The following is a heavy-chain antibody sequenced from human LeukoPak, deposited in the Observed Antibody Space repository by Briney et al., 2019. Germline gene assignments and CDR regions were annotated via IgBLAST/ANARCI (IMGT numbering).Heavy chain of an antibody. D-gene: IGHD2-21*01. CDR2: IYSSGST. Sequence: PSETLSLTCTVSGGSISSGSYYWSWIRQPAGTGLEWIGRIYSSGSTNYNPSLKSRVTISVDTSRNQFSLKLSSVTAADTAVYYCARHIYYYYYMDVWGKGTTVTISS. CDR3: ARHIYYYYYMDV. J-gene: IGHJ6*03. V-gene: IGHV4-61*02. CDR1: GGSISSGSYY.